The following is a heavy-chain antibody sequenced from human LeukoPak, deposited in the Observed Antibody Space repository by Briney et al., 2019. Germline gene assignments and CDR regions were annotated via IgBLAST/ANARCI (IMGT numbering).Heavy chain of an antibody. Sequence: GGSLRLSCAASGFTFSSYAMSWVRQAPGKGLEWVSAITGSGGRTYYADSVKGRFTISRDNSKNTLYLQMNSLRAEDTAIYYCAKEYTGTFSPFPSYFDNWGQGTLVSVSS. D-gene: IGHD1-26*01. CDR2: ITGSGGRT. CDR3: AKEYTGTFSPFPSYFDN. CDR1: GFTFSSYA. J-gene: IGHJ4*02. V-gene: IGHV3-23*01.